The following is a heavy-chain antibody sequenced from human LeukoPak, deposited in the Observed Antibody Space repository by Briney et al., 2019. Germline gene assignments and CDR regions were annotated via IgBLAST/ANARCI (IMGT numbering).Heavy chain of an antibody. CDR1: GYSISSGYY. D-gene: IGHD3-10*02. Sequence: PSETLSLTCTVSGYSISSGYYWGWIRQPPGKGLEWIGSIYYSGSTYYNPSLKSRVTISVDTSKNQFSLKLSSVTAADTAVYYCARHVNSKYYFDYWGQGTLVTVSS. V-gene: IGHV4-38-2*02. CDR2: IYYSGST. CDR3: ARHVNSKYYFDY. J-gene: IGHJ4*02.